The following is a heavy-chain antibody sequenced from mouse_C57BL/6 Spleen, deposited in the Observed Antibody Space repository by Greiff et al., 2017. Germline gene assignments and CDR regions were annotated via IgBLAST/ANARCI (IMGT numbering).Heavy chain of an antibody. J-gene: IGHJ3*01. D-gene: IGHD1-1*01. CDR2: ISSGSSTI. CDR3: ARPDYYGSSSWFAY. CDR1: GFTFSDYG. V-gene: IGHV5-17*01. Sequence: EVNLVESGGGLVKPGGSLKLSCAASGFTFSDYGMHWVRQAPEKGLEWVAYISSGSSTIYYADTVKGRFPLSIDNAKNTLFLQMTSLRSEDTAMYYCARPDYYGSSSWFAYWGQGTLVTVSA.